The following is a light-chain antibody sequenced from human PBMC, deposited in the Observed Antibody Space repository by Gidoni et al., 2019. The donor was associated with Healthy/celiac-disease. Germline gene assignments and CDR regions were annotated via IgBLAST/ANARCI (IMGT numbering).Light chain of an antibody. CDR1: QGISSY. CDR3: QQLNSYPCS. J-gene: IGKJ2*04. V-gene: IGKV1-9*01. Sequence: DIQLTQSPSFLSASVGDRVTITCRASQGISSYLAWYQQKPGKAPKLLIYAASTLQSGVPSRFSGSVSGTEFTLTISSLQPEDFATYYCQQLNSYPCSFGQGTKLEIK. CDR2: AAS.